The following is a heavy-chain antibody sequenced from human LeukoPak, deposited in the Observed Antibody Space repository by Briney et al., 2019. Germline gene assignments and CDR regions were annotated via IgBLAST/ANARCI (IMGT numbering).Heavy chain of an antibody. V-gene: IGHV3-74*01. D-gene: IGHD2-21*02. CDR2: IKSDVSNT. J-gene: IGHJ4*02. Sequence: PGGSLRLSCAASGYSFSTDWMHWVRQAPGKGLVWVARIKSDVSNTDYAASVKGRFTISRDDANNILYLQMNSLRVEDTAVYHCTAIRPDYWGQGTVVTVSS. CDR3: TAIRPDY. CDR1: GYSFSTDW.